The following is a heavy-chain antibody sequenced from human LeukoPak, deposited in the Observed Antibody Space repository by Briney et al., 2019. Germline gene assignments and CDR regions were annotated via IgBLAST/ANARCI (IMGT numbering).Heavy chain of an antibody. D-gene: IGHD1-14*01. CDR1: GLSFNSYA. V-gene: IGHV3-53*01. Sequence: GGSLRLSCAASGLSFNSYAMSWVRQAPGKGLEWVSNIYSGGSTYYADSVKGRFTISRDNSKNTVYLQMNSLRAGDTAVYFCARVRLDRSERNLDAFENWGQGTMVTVSS. CDR3: ARVRLDRSERNLDAFEN. CDR2: IYSGGST. J-gene: IGHJ3*02.